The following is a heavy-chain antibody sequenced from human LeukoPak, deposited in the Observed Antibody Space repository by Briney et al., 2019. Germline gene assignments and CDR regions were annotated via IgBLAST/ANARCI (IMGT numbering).Heavy chain of an antibody. CDR1: GFTFGSPW. D-gene: IGHD3-16*02. Sequence: TGGSLRLSCAASGFTFGSPWMHWVRQAPGKGLVWVSRINSDGSATAYADSVKGRFTISRGNAENTLYLQMNSLRAEDTAVYYCARGTAGYHSSYFDYWGQGTLVTVSS. CDR2: INSDGSAT. J-gene: IGHJ4*02. V-gene: IGHV3-74*01. CDR3: ARGTAGYHSSYFDY.